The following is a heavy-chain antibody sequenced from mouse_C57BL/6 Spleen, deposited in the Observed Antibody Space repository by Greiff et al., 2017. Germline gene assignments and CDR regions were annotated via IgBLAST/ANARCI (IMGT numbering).Heavy chain of an antibody. CDR1: GYTFTDYN. V-gene: IGHV1-22*01. D-gene: IGHD1-1*01. Sequence: EVQLQQSGPELVKPGASVKISCKASGYTFTDYNMHWVKQSHGKSLEWIGYINPNNGGTSYNQKFKGKATLTVNKSSSTAYMELRSLTSEDSAVYYCARLYYGYSCYYLDYWGKGTTVTVSS. CDR2: INPNNGGT. J-gene: IGHJ4*01. CDR3: ARLYYGYSCYYLDY.